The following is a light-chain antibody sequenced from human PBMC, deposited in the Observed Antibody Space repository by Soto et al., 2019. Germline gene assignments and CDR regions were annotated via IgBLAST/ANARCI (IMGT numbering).Light chain of an antibody. Sequence: QSVLTQPPSVSAAPGQKVTISCSGTSSNIGNYYVSWYQQFPGTVPKLLIYDNTQRPSGIPDRFSASKSGASATLDITGLQTGDEADYYCGSWDSNLRGVVFGGGTQLTVL. CDR3: GSWDSNLRGVV. V-gene: IGLV1-51*01. CDR2: DNT. J-gene: IGLJ2*01. CDR1: SSNIGNYY.